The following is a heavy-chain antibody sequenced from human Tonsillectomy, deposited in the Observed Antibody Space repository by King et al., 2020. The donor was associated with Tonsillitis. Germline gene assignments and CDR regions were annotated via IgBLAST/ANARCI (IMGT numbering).Heavy chain of an antibody. J-gene: IGHJ6*02. V-gene: IGHV3-30*18. Sequence: VQLVESGGGVVQPGRSLRLSCAASGFTFSSYGMHWVRQAPGKGLEWVTVISYDGNHKYYADSVKGRFTISRDNSKNTLYLQMNSLRTEDTAMYYCAKARGSSRGGYYFYYGMDVWGQGTTVTVSS. CDR3: AKARGSSRGGYYFYYGMDV. CDR1: GFTFSSYG. CDR2: ISYDGNHK. D-gene: IGHD3-16*01.